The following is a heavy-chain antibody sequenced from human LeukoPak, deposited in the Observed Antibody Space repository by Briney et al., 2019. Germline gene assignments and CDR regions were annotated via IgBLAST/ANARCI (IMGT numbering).Heavy chain of an antibody. Sequence: SETLSLTCTVPGGSISSYYWSWIRQPPGKGLEWIGYIYYSGSTNYNPSLKSRVTISVDTSKNQFSLKLSSVTAADTAVYYCARLSGVATITDWGQGNLVTVSS. V-gene: IGHV4-59*08. D-gene: IGHD5-24*01. CDR2: IYYSGST. CDR1: GGSISSYY. J-gene: IGHJ4*02. CDR3: ARLSGVATITD.